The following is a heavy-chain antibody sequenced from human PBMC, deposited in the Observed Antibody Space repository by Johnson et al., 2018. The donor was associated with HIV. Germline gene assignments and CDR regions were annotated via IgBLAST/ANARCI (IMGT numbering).Heavy chain of an antibody. D-gene: IGHD1-1*01. J-gene: IGHJ3*01. CDR3: ARSGPNWAFDF. V-gene: IGHV3-66*01. CDR1: GFTVSNNY. CDR2: IYSGGST. Sequence: VQLVESGGGLVQSGGSLRLSCGASGFTVSNNYMNWVRQAPGKGLEWVSVIYSGGSTYYADSVKGRFTISRDNSKNTLYLQMNSLRAEDTAVYYCARSGPNWAFDFWGQGTMVTVSS.